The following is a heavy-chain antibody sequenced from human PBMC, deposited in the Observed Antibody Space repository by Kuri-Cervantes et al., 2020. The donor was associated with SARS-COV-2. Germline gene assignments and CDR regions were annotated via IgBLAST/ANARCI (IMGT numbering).Heavy chain of an antibody. D-gene: IGHD3-9*01. Sequence: SETLSLTCAVYGGSFSGYYWSWIRQPPGKGLEWIGEINHSGSTNYNPSLKSRVTISVDTSKNQFSLKVASVTAADTAIYYCARHYAFDRFHKWGQGTQVTVSS. CDR1: GGSFSGYY. CDR3: ARHYAFDRFHK. CDR2: INHSGST. V-gene: IGHV4-34*01. J-gene: IGHJ4*02.